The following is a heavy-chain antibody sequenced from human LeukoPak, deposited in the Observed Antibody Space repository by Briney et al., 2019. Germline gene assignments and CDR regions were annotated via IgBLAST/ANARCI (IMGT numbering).Heavy chain of an antibody. V-gene: IGHV3-74*01. D-gene: IGHD5-12*01. J-gene: IGHJ4*02. CDR1: GFTFSSYW. CDR2: INSDGSST. Sequence: PGGSLRLSCAASGFTFSSYWMHWVRQAPGKGLVWVSRINSDGSSTSYADSVKGRFTISRDNAKNTLYLQMNSLRAEDTAVYYCVSGYDPGSNDYWGQGTLVTVSS. CDR3: VSGYDPGSNDY.